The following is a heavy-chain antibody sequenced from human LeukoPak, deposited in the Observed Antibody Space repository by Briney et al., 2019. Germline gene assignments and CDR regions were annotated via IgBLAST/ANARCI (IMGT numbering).Heavy chain of an antibody. J-gene: IGHJ6*03. V-gene: IGHV1-8*01. CDR1: GYTFTSYD. D-gene: IGHD3-10*01. CDR3: ARGRKVRRVEYYYYMDV. CDR2: MNPNSRNT. Sequence: ASVKVSCKASGYTFTSYDINWVRQATGQGLEWMGWMNPNSRNTGYAQKFQGRVTMTRNTSISTAYMELSSLRSEDTAVYYCARGRKVRRVEYYYYMDVWGKGTTVTVSS.